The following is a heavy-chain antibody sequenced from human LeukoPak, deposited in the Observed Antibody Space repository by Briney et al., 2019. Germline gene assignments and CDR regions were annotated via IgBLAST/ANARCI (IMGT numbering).Heavy chain of an antibody. CDR2: ISSDGSNK. D-gene: IGHD2-8*01. Sequence: GRSLRLSCAASGFTFSSYPMHWVRQAPGKGLEWVAVISSDGSNKYYADSVKGRFTISRDNSKNTLYLQMNSLRAEDTAVYYCARRDSPNHHSGGFDPWGQGTLVTVSS. CDR3: ARRDSPNHHSGGFDP. CDR1: GFTFSSYP. J-gene: IGHJ5*02. V-gene: IGHV3-30-3*01.